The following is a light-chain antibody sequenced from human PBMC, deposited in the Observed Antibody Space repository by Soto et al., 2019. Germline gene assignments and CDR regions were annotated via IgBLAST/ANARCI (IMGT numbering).Light chain of an antibody. J-gene: IGKJ3*01. CDR1: QGISSY. CDR2: AAS. CDR3: QQLNSFPT. V-gene: IGKV1-9*01. Sequence: IQLTQSPSSLSASVGDRVTITCRASQGISSYLAWYQQKPGKAPKLLIYAASTLQSGVPSRFSGGGSGTDFTLTISSLQPEDFATYYCQQLNSFPTFGPGTKVDIK.